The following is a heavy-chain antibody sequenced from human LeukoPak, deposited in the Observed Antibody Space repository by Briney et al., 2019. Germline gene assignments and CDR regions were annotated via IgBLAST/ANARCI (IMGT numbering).Heavy chain of an antibody. D-gene: IGHD6-13*01. CDR3: ARDRSSSSWLGVYYYYYGMDV. Sequence: GGSLRLSCAASGFTFSSYAMHWVRQAPGKGLEWVAVISYDGSNKYYADSVKGRFTISRDNSKNTLYLQMNSLRAEDTAVYYCARDRSSSSWLGVYYYYYGMDVWGQGTTVTVSS. CDR1: GFTFSSYA. V-gene: IGHV3-30*14. J-gene: IGHJ6*02. CDR2: ISYDGSNK.